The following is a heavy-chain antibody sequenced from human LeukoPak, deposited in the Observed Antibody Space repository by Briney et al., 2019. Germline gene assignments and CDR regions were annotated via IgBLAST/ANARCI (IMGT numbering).Heavy chain of an antibody. Sequence: GGSLRLSCAASGFIFSDYWMHWVRQAPGKGLVWVSRINSDGSSTSHADSVKGRFTISRDNAKNTLYLQMNSLRAEDTAVYYCARVQRAAAAIPGGSYNWFDPWGQGTLVTVSS. J-gene: IGHJ5*02. CDR2: INSDGSST. V-gene: IGHV3-74*01. D-gene: IGHD6-13*01. CDR1: GFIFSDYW. CDR3: ARVQRAAAAIPGGSYNWFDP.